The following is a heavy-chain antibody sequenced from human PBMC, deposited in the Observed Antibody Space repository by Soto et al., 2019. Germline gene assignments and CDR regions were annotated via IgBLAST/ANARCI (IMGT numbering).Heavy chain of an antibody. D-gene: IGHD6-6*01. CDR1: GFSLSTSGVG. Sequence: QITLKESGPTLVKPTQTLTLPCTFSGFSLSTSGVGVGWIRQPPGKALEWLALIYWDDDKRYSPSLKSRLTITKDTSKNQVVLTMTNMDPVDTATYYCAHRVGAARPFDYWGQGTLVTVSS. CDR3: AHRVGAARPFDY. CDR2: IYWDDDK. V-gene: IGHV2-5*02. J-gene: IGHJ4*02.